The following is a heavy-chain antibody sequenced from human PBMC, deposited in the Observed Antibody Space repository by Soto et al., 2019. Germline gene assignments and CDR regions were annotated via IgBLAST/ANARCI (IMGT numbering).Heavy chain of an antibody. D-gene: IGHD6-19*01. V-gene: IGHV3-30-3*01. CDR2: ISYDGSNK. J-gene: IGHJ6*02. CDR3: VKDGSSGWPYYYGLDV. Sequence: GGSLGLSCAASGFTFSSYAMHWVRQAPGKGLEWVAIISYDGSNKYYADSVKGRFTIARDNSKNTLFLHMSSLRAEDTAVYYCVKDGSSGWPYYYGLDVWGQGTSVTVSS. CDR1: GFTFSSYA.